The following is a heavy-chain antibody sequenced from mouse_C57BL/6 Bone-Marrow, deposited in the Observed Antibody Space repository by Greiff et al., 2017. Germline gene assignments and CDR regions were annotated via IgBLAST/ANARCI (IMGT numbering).Heavy chain of an antibody. CDR2: IYPRSGNT. J-gene: IGHJ3*01. Sequence: VKLQQSGAELARPGASVTLSCKASGYTFTSYGISWVKQRPGQGLAWIGEIYPRSGNTYYNEKFKGKATLTADKSSSPAYMELRSLTSEDSAVYFCGGSPYYDYDVTWFAYWGQGTLVTVSA. D-gene: IGHD2-4*01. CDR1: GYTFTSYG. CDR3: GGSPYYDYDVTWFAY. V-gene: IGHV1-81*01.